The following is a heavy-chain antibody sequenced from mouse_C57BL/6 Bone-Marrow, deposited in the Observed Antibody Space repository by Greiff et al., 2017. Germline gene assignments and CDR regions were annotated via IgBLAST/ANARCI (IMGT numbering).Heavy chain of an antibody. V-gene: IGHV1-63*01. Sequence: VQLQESGAELVRPWTSVKMSCKASGYTFTNYWIGWAKQRPGHGLEWIGDIYPVCGYTNYNEKFKGKATLTADKSSSTAYMQLSSLTSEDSAVYYCAREGYYSSSYAMDYWGQGTSVTVSS. J-gene: IGHJ4*01. CDR2: IYPVCGYT. CDR1: GYTFTNYW. D-gene: IGHD1-1*01. CDR3: AREGYYSSSYAMDY.